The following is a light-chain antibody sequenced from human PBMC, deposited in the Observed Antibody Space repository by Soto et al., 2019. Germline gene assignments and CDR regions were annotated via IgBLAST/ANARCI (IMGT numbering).Light chain of an antibody. CDR1: SGDIGSYNR. Sequence: QSALTQPASVSGSPGQSITISCTGTSGDIGSYNRVSWYQQHPGKAPKLILYEVTDRPSGVSNRFSGSKSGNTASLTISGLQAADEAEYYCSSYTNINTRACVFGTGTKVTVL. J-gene: IGLJ1*01. CDR3: SSYTNINTRACV. V-gene: IGLV2-14*01. CDR2: EVT.